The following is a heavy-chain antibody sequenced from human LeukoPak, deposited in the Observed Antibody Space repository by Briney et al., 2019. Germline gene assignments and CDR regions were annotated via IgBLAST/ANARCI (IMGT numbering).Heavy chain of an antibody. CDR1: GGSISSYY. J-gene: IGHJ3*01. D-gene: IGHD6-19*01. Sequence: KPSETPSLTCTVSGGSISSYYWSWIRQPPGKGLEWIGYIYYSGSTNYNPSLKSRVTISVDTSKNQFSLKLSSVTAADTAVYYCARAGIAVAGTMVWGQGTMVTVSS. CDR3: ARAGIAVAGTMV. V-gene: IGHV4-59*12. CDR2: IYYSGST.